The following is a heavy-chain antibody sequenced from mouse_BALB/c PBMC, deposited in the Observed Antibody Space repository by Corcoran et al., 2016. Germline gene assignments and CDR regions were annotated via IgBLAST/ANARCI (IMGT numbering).Heavy chain of an antibody. V-gene: IGHV9-1*02. CDR3: ARRDGYYVFDY. J-gene: IGHJ2*01. CDR2: INTYTGEP. Sequence: QIQVVQYGPELKKPGETVKISCKASGYTFTNYGMNWVKQAPGKGLKWMGWINTYTGEPTYADDFKGRFAFSLETSASTAYLQINNLKNEDMATYFCARRDGYYVFDYWGQGTTLTVSS. D-gene: IGHD2-3*01. CDR1: GYTFTNYG.